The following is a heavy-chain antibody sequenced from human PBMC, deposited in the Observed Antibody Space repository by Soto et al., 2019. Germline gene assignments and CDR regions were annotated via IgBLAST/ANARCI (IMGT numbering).Heavy chain of an antibody. CDR3: TKNSGYALEY. J-gene: IGHJ4*02. CDR2: LHHGGST. D-gene: IGHD5-12*01. CDR1: LCSINNNNW. Sequence: SETLSLTCDFSLCSINNNNWWSWVRQPPGGGLEWIGELHHGGSTNYNPSLESRVNFSVDTSKNQFFLKLSSVTAADTAVYYCTKNSGYALEYWGQGTLVIVSS. V-gene: IGHV4-4*02.